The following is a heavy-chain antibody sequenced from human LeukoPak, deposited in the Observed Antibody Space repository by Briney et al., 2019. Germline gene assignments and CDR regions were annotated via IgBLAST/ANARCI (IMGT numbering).Heavy chain of an antibody. CDR2: IYYSGST. CDR3: ARALLEEYYYYGMDV. J-gene: IGHJ6*02. CDR1: GGSISSYY. D-gene: IGHD2-21*01. V-gene: IGHV4-59*01. Sequence: PSETLSLTCTVSGGSISSYYWSWIRQPPGKGLEWIGYIYYSGSTNYNPSLKSRVTISVDTSKNQFSLKLSSVTAADTAVYYCARALLEEYYYYGMDVWGQGTTVTVSS.